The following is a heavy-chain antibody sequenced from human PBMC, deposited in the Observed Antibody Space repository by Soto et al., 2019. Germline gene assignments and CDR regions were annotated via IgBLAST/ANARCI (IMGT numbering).Heavy chain of an antibody. V-gene: IGHV1-18*01. D-gene: IGHD3-22*01. CDR2: ISAYNGNT. Sequence: GPSVKVSCKASGYTFTSYGISWVRQAPGQGLEWMGWISAYNGNTNYAQKLQGRVTMTTDTSTSTAYMELRSLRSDDTAVYYCAREAYYYDSSGYYIDYWGQGTLVTVS. CDR3: AREAYYYDSSGYYIDY. J-gene: IGHJ4*02. CDR1: GYTFTSYG.